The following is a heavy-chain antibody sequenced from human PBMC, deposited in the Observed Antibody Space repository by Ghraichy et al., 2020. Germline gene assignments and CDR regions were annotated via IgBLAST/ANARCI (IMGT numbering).Heavy chain of an antibody. CDR1: GGSISSYY. Sequence: SETLSLTCTVSGGSISSYYWSWIRQPPGKGLEWIGYIYYSGSTNYNPSLKSRVTISVDTSKNQFSLKLSSVTAADTAVYYCARVYYDILTGYYNYGMDVWGQGTTVTVSS. J-gene: IGHJ6*02. V-gene: IGHV4-59*01. D-gene: IGHD3-9*01. CDR3: ARVYYDILTGYYNYGMDV. CDR2: IYYSGST.